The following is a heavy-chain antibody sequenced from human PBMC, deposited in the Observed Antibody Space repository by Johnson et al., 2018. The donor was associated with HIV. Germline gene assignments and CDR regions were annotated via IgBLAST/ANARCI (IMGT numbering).Heavy chain of an antibody. J-gene: IGHJ3*02. CDR1: GFTFSSYG. CDR3: ARVRWELPQDLDAFDI. Sequence: QVQLVESGGGVVQPGRSLRLSCAASGFTFSSYGMHWVRQAPGKGLEWVAVISYDGSNKYYADSVKGRFTISRDNSKNSLYLQMNSLRAEDTAVYYCARVRWELPQDLDAFDIWGQGTMVTVSS. V-gene: IGHV3-30*03. D-gene: IGHD1-26*01. CDR2: ISYDGSNK.